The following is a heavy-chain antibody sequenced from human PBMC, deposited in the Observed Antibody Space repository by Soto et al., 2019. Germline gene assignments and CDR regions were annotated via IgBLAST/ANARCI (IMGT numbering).Heavy chain of an antibody. D-gene: IGHD5-18*01. CDR2: IWNDGSNK. CDR1: GFTFSTYG. CDR3: GREGALGDTAVVDY. Sequence: QVQLVESGGGLVQPGKSLRLSCAASGFTFSTYGMHWVRQSPGKGLEWVSVIWNDGSNKYHGDSVKGRFTISRDTSKKTLYLQMNNLRAEYTAVYYCGREGALGDTAVVDYWGQGTLVLVSS. J-gene: IGHJ4*02. V-gene: IGHV3-33*01.